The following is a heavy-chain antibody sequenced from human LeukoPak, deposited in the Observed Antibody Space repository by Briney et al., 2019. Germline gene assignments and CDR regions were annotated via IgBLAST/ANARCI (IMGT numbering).Heavy chain of an antibody. CDR3: VRGGDSYGYGLIDY. CDR1: GDSISHSDYY. Sequence: SETLSLTCTVSGDSISHSDYYWSWVRQPPGQGLEWIGYIFYTGATQYNPSLQSRVIMSLDTSKNLFSLNLRSVTAADTAVYYCVRGGDSYGYGLIDYWGQGTLVTVSS. V-gene: IGHV4-30-4*01. J-gene: IGHJ4*02. D-gene: IGHD5-18*01. CDR2: IFYTGAT.